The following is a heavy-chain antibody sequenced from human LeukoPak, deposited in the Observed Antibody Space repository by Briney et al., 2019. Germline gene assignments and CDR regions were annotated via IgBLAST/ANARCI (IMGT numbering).Heavy chain of an antibody. CDR1: GGSFSGYY. D-gene: IGHD2-2*01. V-gene: IGHV4-34*01. J-gene: IGHJ6*02. CDR3: ASSTREDIVVVPAAMGGGANYYYYYGMDV. CDR2: INHSGST. Sequence: SETLSLTCAVYGGSFSGYYWSWIRQPPGKGLEWIGEINHSGSTNYNPSLKSRVTISVDTSKNQFSLKLSSVTAADTAVYYCASSTREDIVVVPAAMGGGANYYYYYGMDVWGQGTTVTVSS.